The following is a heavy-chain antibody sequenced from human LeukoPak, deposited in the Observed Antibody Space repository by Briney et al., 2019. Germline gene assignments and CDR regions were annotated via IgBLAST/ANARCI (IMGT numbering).Heavy chain of an antibody. D-gene: IGHD5-18*01. CDR1: GYTLTELS. V-gene: IGHV1-24*01. CDR3: ATAVIQLDAFDI. J-gene: IGHJ3*02. CDR2: FDPEDGET. Sequence: ASVKVSCKVSGYTLTELSVHWVRQAPGKGLEWMGGFDPEDGETIYAQKFQGRVTMTEDTSTDTAYMELSSLRSEDTAVYYCATAVIQLDAFDIWGQGTMVTVSS.